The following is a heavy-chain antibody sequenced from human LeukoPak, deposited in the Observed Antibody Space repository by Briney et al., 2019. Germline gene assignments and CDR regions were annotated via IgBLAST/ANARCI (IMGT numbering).Heavy chain of an antibody. CDR1: GYSISTGYY. CDR3: ARESAKYSNYRCFDP. D-gene: IGHD4-11*01. V-gene: IGHV4-38-2*02. Sequence: PSETLSLTCTVSGYSISTGYYWDWIRQPPGKGLEWIGTFYHGGSTYYNPSLKSRVTISVDTSKNQFSLNLTSVTAADTAVYYCARESAKYSNYRCFDPWGQGTLVTVSS. CDR2: FYHGGST. J-gene: IGHJ5*02.